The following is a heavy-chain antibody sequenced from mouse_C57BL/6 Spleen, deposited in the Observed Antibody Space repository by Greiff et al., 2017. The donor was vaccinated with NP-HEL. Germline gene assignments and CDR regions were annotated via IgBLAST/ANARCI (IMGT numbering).Heavy chain of an antibody. V-gene: IGHV1-53*01. CDR3: AKSSVYAYYFAIGD. CDR1: GYTFTSYW. D-gene: IGHD3-2*02. J-gene: IGHJ4*01. CDR2: INPSNGGT. Sequence: VQLQQPGTELVKPGASMKLSCKASGYTFTSYWMHWVKQRPGQGLEWIGNINPSNGGTNYNQKFNSKATLTVDKSSSTAYMQLSMLTSEDSAFYSCAKSSVYAYYFAIGDWGKGTSVTVSS.